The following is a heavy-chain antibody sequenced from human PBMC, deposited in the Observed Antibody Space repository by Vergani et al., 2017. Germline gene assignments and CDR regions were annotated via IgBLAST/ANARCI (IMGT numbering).Heavy chain of an antibody. Sequence: QMQLQESGPGLVKASETLSLTCTVSGDSIISRSYYWSWIRQPAGKGLEWIGRIYTSESTNYNPSLKSRVTMSVDTSKNQFSLKLSSVTAADTAVYYCAREYSSSVGFLAYWGQGTLVTVSS. CDR1: GDSIISRSYY. CDR2: IYTSEST. J-gene: IGHJ4*02. D-gene: IGHD6-6*01. V-gene: IGHV4-61*02. CDR3: AREYSSSVGFLAY.